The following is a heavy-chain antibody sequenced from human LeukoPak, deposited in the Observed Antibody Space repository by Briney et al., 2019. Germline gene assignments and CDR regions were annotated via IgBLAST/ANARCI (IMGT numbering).Heavy chain of an antibody. D-gene: IGHD3-9*01. J-gene: IGHJ6*02. CDR1: GYTFTSYG. V-gene: IGHV1-18*01. CDR2: ISAYNGNT. Sequence: ASVKVSCKASGYTFTSYGISWLRQAPGQGLEWMGWISAYNGNTNYAQKLQGRVTMTTDTSTSTAYMELRSLRSDDTAVYYCAREGTYYDILTGYHLWLNYYYYGMDVWGQGTTVTVSS. CDR3: AREGTYYDILTGYHLWLNYYYYGMDV.